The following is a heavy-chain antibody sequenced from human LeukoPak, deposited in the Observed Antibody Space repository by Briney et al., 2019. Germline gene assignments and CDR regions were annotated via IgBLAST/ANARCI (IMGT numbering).Heavy chain of an antibody. J-gene: IGHJ6*03. CDR1: GYTFTGYY. D-gene: IGHD3-10*01. CDR2: INPNSGGT. V-gene: IGHV1-2*02. Sequence: ASVKVSCKASGYTFTGYYMHWVRQAPGQGLEWMGWINPNSGGTNYAQKFQGRVTMTRDTSISTAYMELSRLRSDDTAVYYCARGYGSGVIYYYYYMDVWGKGTTVIVSS. CDR3: ARGYGSGVIYYYYYMDV.